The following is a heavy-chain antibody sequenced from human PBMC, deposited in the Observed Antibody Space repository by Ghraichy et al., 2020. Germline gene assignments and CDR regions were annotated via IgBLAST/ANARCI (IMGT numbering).Heavy chain of an antibody. J-gene: IGHJ4*02. CDR1: GGSFSGYY. CDR3: ASGERSSWYGLYY. V-gene: IGHV4-34*01. CDR2: INNRRST. D-gene: IGHD6-13*01. Sequence: SETLSLTCAVSGGSFSGYYCSWIRQRPGTGLGWIGVINNRRSTNYNPSLTSRGTISVDTSKHQFSLTLSSVTAADTAVYYCASGERSSWYGLYYWGQGTLVTVSS.